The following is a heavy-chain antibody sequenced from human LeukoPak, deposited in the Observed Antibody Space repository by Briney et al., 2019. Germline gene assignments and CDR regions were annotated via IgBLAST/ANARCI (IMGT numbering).Heavy chain of an antibody. V-gene: IGHV4-59*01. CDR3: ARDGGLYQLLFTMDV. Sequence: SETLSLTCTVSGGSMKNYYWSWIRQPPGKGLEWIAYVYFSGSTEYNPSLKSRVAISVDTSKNQFSLKLTSVTAADTAVYYCARDGGLYQLLFTMDVWGKGTTVTVSS. CDR1: GGSMKNYY. D-gene: IGHD2-2*01. J-gene: IGHJ6*03. CDR2: VYFSGST.